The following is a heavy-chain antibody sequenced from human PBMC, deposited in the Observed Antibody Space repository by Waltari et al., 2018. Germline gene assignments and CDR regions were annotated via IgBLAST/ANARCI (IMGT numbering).Heavy chain of an antibody. CDR1: GFTFSSYS. Sequence: EVQLVESGGGLVKPGGSLRLSCAASGFTFSSYSMNWVRQAPGKGLGWVSSISGSSSYIYFADSVKGRFTISRDNAKNSLYLQMNSLRAEDTAVYYCARVALFYGDYFDFWGQGTLVTVSS. D-gene: IGHD4-17*01. CDR2: ISGSSSYI. V-gene: IGHV3-21*01. J-gene: IGHJ4*02. CDR3: ARVALFYGDYFDF.